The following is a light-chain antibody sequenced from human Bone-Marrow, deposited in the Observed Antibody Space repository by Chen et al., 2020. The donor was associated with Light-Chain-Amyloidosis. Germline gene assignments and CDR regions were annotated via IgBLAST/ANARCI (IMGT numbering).Light chain of an antibody. CDR1: NIGSTS. CDR3: QVWDRSSDRPV. Sequence: SYVLTQPSSVSVAPGQTATIACGGNNIGSTSVHWYQQTPGQAPLLGVYDDSDRPSGIPERLSGSNSGNTATLTISRVKAGDEADYYCQVWDRSSDRPVFGGGTKLTVL. CDR2: DDS. V-gene: IGLV3-21*02. J-gene: IGLJ3*02.